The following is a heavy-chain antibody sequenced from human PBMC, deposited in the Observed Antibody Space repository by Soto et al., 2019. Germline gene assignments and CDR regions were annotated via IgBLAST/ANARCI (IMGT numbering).Heavy chain of an antibody. D-gene: IGHD3-22*01. CDR1: GGSISSGGYY. J-gene: IGHJ3*01. Sequence: PSETLSLTCTVSGGSISSGGYYWSWIRQHPGKGLEWIGYIYYSGSTYYNPSLKSRFTISRDNTKNSLYLQMNSLRAEDTAVYYCARGDYHDTSGPFSDAFDVWGQGTMVTVSS. V-gene: IGHV4-31*03. CDR2: IYYSGST. CDR3: ARGDYHDTSGPFSDAFDV.